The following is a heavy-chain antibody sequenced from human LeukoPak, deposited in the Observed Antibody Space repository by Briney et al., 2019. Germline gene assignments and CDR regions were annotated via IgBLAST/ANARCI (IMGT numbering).Heavy chain of an antibody. D-gene: IGHD3-10*01. V-gene: IGHV3-30*02. Sequence: GGSLRLSCAASGFTFSSYGMHWVRQAPGKGLEWVAFIRYDGSNKYYADSVKGRFAISRDNSKNTLYLRMNSLRAEDTAVYYCAKVGRFGELSGFDYWGQGTLVTVSS. CDR3: AKVGRFGELSGFDY. CDR2: IRYDGSNK. CDR1: GFTFSSYG. J-gene: IGHJ4*02.